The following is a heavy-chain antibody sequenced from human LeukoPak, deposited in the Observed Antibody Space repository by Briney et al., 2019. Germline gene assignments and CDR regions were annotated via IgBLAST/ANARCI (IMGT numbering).Heavy chain of an antibody. CDR3: ARLIVGATDY. J-gene: IGHJ4*02. D-gene: IGHD1-26*01. CDR1: GFTFSSFW. Sequence: GGPLRLSCASSGFTFSSFWMSWARQAPGKGLKWLANMKQHGCEIKYVDSVKGRFSISRDNSKNSLYLEMNTLGAEDTAVYYCARLIVGATDYWGQGTLVTVSP. V-gene: IGHV3-7*01. CDR2: MKQHGCEI.